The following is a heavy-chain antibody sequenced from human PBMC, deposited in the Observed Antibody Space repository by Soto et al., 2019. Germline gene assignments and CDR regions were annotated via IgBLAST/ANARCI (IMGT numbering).Heavy chain of an antibody. Sequence: PSETLSLTCAVSGGSISSGGYSWSWIRQPPGKGLEWIGYIYHSGSTYYNPSLKSRVTISVDRSKNQFSLKLSSVTAADTAVYYCARLSVTTGLDPWGQGTLVTVSS. J-gene: IGHJ5*02. CDR1: GGSISSGGYS. D-gene: IGHD4-17*01. CDR2: IYHSGST. CDR3: ARLSVTTGLDP. V-gene: IGHV4-30-2*01.